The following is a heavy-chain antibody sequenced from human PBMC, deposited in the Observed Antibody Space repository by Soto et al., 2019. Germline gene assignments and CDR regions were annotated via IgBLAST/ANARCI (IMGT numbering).Heavy chain of an antibody. D-gene: IGHD3-9*01. CDR2: INDSGST. V-gene: IGHV4-34*01. J-gene: IGHJ3*02. CDR3: ASDHYEIVAGYPPHGFDI. CDR1: GGYFRGYY. Sequence: QVQLPQWRAGLLQPSETLSLTCAVYGGYFRGYYWCWICQPPGEGLERIGEINDSGSTNYNPSLKVRVIISVETSQRQFSLQLSSVAAEDTAVYYCASDHYEIVAGYPPHGFDIGGQGTMVIVSS.